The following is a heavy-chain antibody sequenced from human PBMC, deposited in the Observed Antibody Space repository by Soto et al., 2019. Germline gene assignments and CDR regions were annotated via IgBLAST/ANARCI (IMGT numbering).Heavy chain of an antibody. CDR2: IIPIFGTA. CDR3: ARPTYYYDSSGAPGAFDV. Sequence: SVKVSCKASGGTFSSYAISWVRQAPGQGLEWMGGIIPIFGTANYAQKFQGRVTITADESTSTAYMELSSLRSEDTAVYYCARPTYYYDSSGAPGAFDVWGQGTMVTVSS. CDR1: GGTFSSYA. J-gene: IGHJ3*01. V-gene: IGHV1-69*13. D-gene: IGHD3-22*01.